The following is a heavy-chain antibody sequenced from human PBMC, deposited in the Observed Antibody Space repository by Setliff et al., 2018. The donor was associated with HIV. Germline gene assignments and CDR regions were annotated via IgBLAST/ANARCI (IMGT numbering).Heavy chain of an antibody. Sequence: ASVKVSCKASGYNFSSNGISWVRQAPGQGLEWMGWISSYNGYTKYAQKVQDRVTMTSDTSTTTAYMELRNLRSNDSAVYYCARTVKTTLGDLLSPYYYYMDLWGKGTTVTVSS. CDR2: ISSYNGYT. J-gene: IGHJ6*03. CDR1: GYNFSSNG. CDR3: ARTVKTTLGDLLSPYYYYMDL. D-gene: IGHD3-16*01. V-gene: IGHV1-18*01.